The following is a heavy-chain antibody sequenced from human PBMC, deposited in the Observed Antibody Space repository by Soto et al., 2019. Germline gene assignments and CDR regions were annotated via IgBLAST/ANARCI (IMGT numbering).Heavy chain of an antibody. D-gene: IGHD1-7*01. CDR2: INPNSGGT. Sequence: ASVKVSCKASGYTFTDYYMHWVRQAPGQGLEWMGWINPNSGGTNYAQKFQGRVTMTRDTSISTAYMELSRLRSDDTAVYYCARKLELRGSYYYYYDMDVWGQGITVTVSS. CDR3: ARKLELRGSYYYYYDMDV. CDR1: GYTFTDYY. V-gene: IGHV1-2*02. J-gene: IGHJ6*02.